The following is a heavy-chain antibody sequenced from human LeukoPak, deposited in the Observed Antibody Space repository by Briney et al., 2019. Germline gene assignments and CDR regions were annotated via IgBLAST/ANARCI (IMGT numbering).Heavy chain of an antibody. V-gene: IGHV4-34*01. CDR3: ARGCCSSTSCYQFDY. CDR2: INHSGST. CDR1: GGSFSGYY. Sequence: SETLSLTCAVYGGSFSGYYWSWIRQPPGKGLEWIGEINHSGSTNYNPSLKSRVTISVDTSKNQFSLKLSSVTAADTAVYYCARGCCSSTSCYQFDYWGQGTLVTVSS. D-gene: IGHD2-2*01. J-gene: IGHJ4*02.